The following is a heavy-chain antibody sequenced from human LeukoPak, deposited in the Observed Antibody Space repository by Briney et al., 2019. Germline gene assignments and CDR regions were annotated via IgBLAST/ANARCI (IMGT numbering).Heavy chain of an antibody. Sequence: GGSLRLSCAASGFTFSSHSMNWVRQAPGKGLEWVSSISSSSSYIYYADSVKGRFTISRDNAKNSLYLQMNSLRAEDTAVYYCARTFTYYYDSSGGWGQGTLVTVSS. V-gene: IGHV3-21*01. CDR1: GFTFSSHS. J-gene: IGHJ4*02. D-gene: IGHD3-22*01. CDR3: ARTFTYYYDSSGG. CDR2: ISSSSSYI.